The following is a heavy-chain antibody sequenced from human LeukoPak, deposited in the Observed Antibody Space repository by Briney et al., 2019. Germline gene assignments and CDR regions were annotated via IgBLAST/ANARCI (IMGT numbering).Heavy chain of an antibody. CDR1: GFTFSSYA. CDR3: AKEARFGYYDSSGYYKAFDY. J-gene: IGHJ4*02. D-gene: IGHD3-22*01. Sequence: PGGSLRLSCAASGFTFSSYAMSWVRQAPGKGLEWVSAISGSGGSTYYADSVKGRFTISRDNSKNTLYLQMNSLRAEDTAVYYCAKEARFGYYDSSGYYKAFDYWGQGTLVTVSS. V-gene: IGHV3-23*01. CDR2: ISGSGGST.